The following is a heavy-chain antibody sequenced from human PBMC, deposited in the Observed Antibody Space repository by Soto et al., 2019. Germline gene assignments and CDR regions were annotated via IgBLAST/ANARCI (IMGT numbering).Heavy chain of an antibody. D-gene: IGHD6-13*01. J-gene: IGHJ4*02. CDR2: VYNGGST. CDR3: ARYRREAVAGYTLDN. Sequence: SETLSLTCTVSGGSISSNYWTWIRQPPGKGLEWIGYVYNGGSTNYNPSLKSRVTISEDTSKSQFSLKVNSMTAADTAVYYCARYRREAVAGYTLDNWGQGILVTVSS. V-gene: IGHV4-59*01. CDR1: GGSISSNY.